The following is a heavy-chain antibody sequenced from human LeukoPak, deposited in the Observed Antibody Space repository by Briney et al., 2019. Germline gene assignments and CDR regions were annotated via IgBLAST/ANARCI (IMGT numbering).Heavy chain of an antibody. Sequence: GGSLRLSCAASGFTFSSYSMNWVRQAPGKGLEWVSSIDIGSTYIYYAASVEGRFTISRDNAKNSLYLQMNSLRAEDTAVYYCARDRSGLFDYWGQGTLVAVSS. CDR3: ARDRSGLFDY. V-gene: IGHV3-21*01. D-gene: IGHD3-10*01. CDR1: GFTFSSYS. CDR2: IDIGSTYI. J-gene: IGHJ4*02.